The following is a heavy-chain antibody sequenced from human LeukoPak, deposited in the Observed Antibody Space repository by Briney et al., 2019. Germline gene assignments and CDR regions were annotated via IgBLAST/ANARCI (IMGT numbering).Heavy chain of an antibody. CDR3: AKGSGSYRPGAFDI. Sequence: GRSLRLSCAASGFTFSTYAMSWVGQAPGKGLDWVSAISGSGGSTYYADSVKGRFTISRDNSKNTLYLQMNSLRAEDTAVYYCAKGSGSYRPGAFDIWGQGTMVTVSS. V-gene: IGHV3-23*01. CDR2: ISGSGGST. D-gene: IGHD1-26*01. J-gene: IGHJ3*02. CDR1: GFTFSTYA.